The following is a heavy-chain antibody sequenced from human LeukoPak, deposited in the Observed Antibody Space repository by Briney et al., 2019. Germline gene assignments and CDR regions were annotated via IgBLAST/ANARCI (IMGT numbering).Heavy chain of an antibody. V-gene: IGHV4-34*01. Sequence: PSETLSLTCAVYGGSFSGYYWSWIRQPPGKGLEWIGEINHSGSTNYNPSLKSRVTISVDTSKNQFSLKLSSVTAADTAAYYCASITHTPPPGRYYYYYYYMDVWDKGTTVTVSS. J-gene: IGHJ6*03. CDR3: ASITHTPPPGRYYYYYYYMDV. D-gene: IGHD1-14*01. CDR1: GGSFSGYY. CDR2: INHSGST.